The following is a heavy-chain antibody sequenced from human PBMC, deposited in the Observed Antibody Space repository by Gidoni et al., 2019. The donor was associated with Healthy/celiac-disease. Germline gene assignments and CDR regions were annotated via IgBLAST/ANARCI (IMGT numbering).Heavy chain of an antibody. J-gene: IGHJ5*02. CDR3: AKDRRYSSSSGAFDP. V-gene: IGHV3-9*01. D-gene: IGHD6-6*01. CDR2: ISWNSGSK. CDR1: GFTFVDYS. Sequence: EVQLVESGGGLVQPDRSLRLSCAASGFTFVDYSMHWVRQSPGKGLEVVSGISWNSGSKDYADSGKGRFTISRDNAKHSLYLQMNSLRAEDTALYYCAKDRRYSSSSGAFDPWGQGTLVTVSS.